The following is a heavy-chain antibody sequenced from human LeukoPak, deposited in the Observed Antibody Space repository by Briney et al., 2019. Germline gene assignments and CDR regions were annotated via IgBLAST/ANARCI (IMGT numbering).Heavy chain of an antibody. CDR3: ARKYDFWSGYWFDP. Sequence: PGVSLRLSCAASGFTVSSNYMSWVRQAPGKGLEWVSVIYSGATTYYADSVKGRFTISRDNSKNTLYLQMNSLRAEDTAVYYCARKYDFWSGYWFDPWGQGTQVTVSS. J-gene: IGHJ5*02. CDR1: GFTVSSNY. D-gene: IGHD3-3*01. V-gene: IGHV3-53*01. CDR2: IYSGATT.